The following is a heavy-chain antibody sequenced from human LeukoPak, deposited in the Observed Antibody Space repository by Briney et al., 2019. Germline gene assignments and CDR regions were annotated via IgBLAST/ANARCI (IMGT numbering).Heavy chain of an antibody. CDR1: GFTFSSYS. V-gene: IGHV3-21*01. Sequence: NTGESLKISCAASGFTFSSYSMNWVRQAPGKGLEWVSSISSSSSYIYYADSVKGRFTISRDNAKNSLYLQMNSLRAEDTAVYYCARDPYYYDSSGYCWGQGTLVTVSS. CDR3: ARDPYYYDSSGYC. D-gene: IGHD3-22*01. J-gene: IGHJ4*02. CDR2: ISSSSSYI.